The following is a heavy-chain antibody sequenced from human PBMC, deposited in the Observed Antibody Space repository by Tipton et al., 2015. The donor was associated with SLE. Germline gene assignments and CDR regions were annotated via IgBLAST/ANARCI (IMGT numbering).Heavy chain of an antibody. Sequence: QLVQSGAEVKKPGESLKISCKGSGYTFSDYWIGWVRQMPGKGLEWMGRIDPSDSYTNYSPSFQGHVTISADKSISTAYLQWSSLKASDTAMYYCARRGYYYDSSGYPYYYYYYMDVWGKGTTVTVSS. CDR1: GYTFSDYW. CDR3: ARRGYYYDSSGYPYYYYYYMDV. D-gene: IGHD3-22*01. J-gene: IGHJ6*03. V-gene: IGHV5-10-1*01. CDR2: IDPSDSYT.